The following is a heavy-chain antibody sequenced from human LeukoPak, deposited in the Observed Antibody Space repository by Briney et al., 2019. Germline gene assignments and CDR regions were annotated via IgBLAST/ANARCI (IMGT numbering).Heavy chain of an antibody. Sequence: SETLSLTCTVSGGSISSSSYYWGWIRQPPGKGLEWIGSIYYTGSTYYNPSLRSRVTMSVDTSRNQFSLKLSSVAAADTAVYYCASGLSGLNWFDPWGQGTLVTVSS. D-gene: IGHD3-10*01. CDR1: GGSISSSSYY. CDR3: ASGLSGLNWFDP. CDR2: IYYTGST. J-gene: IGHJ5*02. V-gene: IGHV4-39*07.